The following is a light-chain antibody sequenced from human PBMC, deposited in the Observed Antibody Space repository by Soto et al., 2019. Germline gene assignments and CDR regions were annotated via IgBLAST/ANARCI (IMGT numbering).Light chain of an antibody. V-gene: IGLV7-46*01. CDR3: LLSFSGPRV. CDR1: TGAVTSGNF. J-gene: IGLJ3*02. Sequence: QAVVTQEPSLSVSPGGTVTLTCASSTGAVTSGNFPYWFQQKPGQAPRTLIYETSNKHSWTPARFSGSLLGGKAALTLSGAQPEDEAEYYCLLSFSGPRVFGVGTKLTVL. CDR2: ETS.